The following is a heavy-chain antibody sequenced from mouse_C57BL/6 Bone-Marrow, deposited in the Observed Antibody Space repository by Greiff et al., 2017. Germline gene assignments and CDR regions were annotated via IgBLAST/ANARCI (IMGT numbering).Heavy chain of an antibody. V-gene: IGHV1-52*01. CDR1: GYTFTSYW. D-gene: IGHD2-3*01. CDR2: IDPSDSET. Sequence: VQLQQPGAELVRPGSSVKLSCKASGYTFTSYWMHWVKQRPIQGLEWIGNIDPSDSETHYNQKFKDKATLTVDKSSSTAYMQRSSLTSEDSAVYYCARNGYYDWYFDVWGTGTTVTVSS. CDR3: ARNGYYDWYFDV. J-gene: IGHJ1*03.